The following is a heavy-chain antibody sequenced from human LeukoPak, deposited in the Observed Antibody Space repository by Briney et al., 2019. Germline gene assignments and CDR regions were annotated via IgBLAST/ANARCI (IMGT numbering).Heavy chain of an antibody. Sequence: GGSLRLSCAASGFTFSSYSMNWVRQAPGKGLEWVSSISSYSSYIYYADSVKGRFTISRDNAKNSMYLRMNSLRAEDTAVYYCARDPSPRTSYYYYYMDVWGKGTTVTVSS. J-gene: IGHJ6*03. CDR1: GFTFSSYS. CDR2: ISSYSSYI. CDR3: ARDPSPRTSYYYYYMDV. V-gene: IGHV3-21*01. D-gene: IGHD2-2*01.